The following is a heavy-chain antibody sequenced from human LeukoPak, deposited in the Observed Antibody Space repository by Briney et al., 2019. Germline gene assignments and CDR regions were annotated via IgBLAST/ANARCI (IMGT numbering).Heavy chain of an antibody. V-gene: IGHV3-48*01. CDR3: ARGAGGYSSSWYRD. J-gene: IGHJ4*02. Sequence: PGGSLRLSCAASGFTFSSYSMNWVRQAPGKGLEWVSYISSSSGTIYYADSVKGRFTISRDNAKNSLYLQMNSLRAEDTAVYYCARGAGGYSSSWYRDWGQGTLVTVSS. CDR1: GFTFSSYS. D-gene: IGHD6-13*01. CDR2: ISSSSGTI.